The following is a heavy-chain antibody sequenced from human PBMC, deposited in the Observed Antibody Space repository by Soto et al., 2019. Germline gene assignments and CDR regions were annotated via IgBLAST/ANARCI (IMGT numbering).Heavy chain of an antibody. Sequence: SETLSLTCSVSGGSINCSSYFWGWVRQPPGKGLEWIGSIYYSGSTYYNPSLRSRVTISVDTSKNQFSLKLSSVTAADTAVFYCTRHYSSGSRNWFDAWGQGTLVTVSS. CDR2: IYYSGST. J-gene: IGHJ5*02. V-gene: IGHV4-39*01. D-gene: IGHD6-19*01. CDR1: GGSINCSSYF. CDR3: TRHYSSGSRNWFDA.